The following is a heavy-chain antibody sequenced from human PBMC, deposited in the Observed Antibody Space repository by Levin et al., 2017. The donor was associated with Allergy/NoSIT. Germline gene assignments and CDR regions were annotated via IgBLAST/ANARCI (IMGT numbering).Heavy chain of an antibody. V-gene: IGHV3-21*01. Sequence: PGGSLRLSCAASGFTFSSYSMNWVRQAPGKGLEWVSSISSTSSYIYYADSVKGRFTISRDNAKNSLYLQMNSLRVEDTAVYYCVRDIGGWELLSTLYYFDYWGQGTLVTVSS. CDR2: ISSTSSYI. CDR1: GFTFSSYS. CDR3: VRDIGGWELLSTLYYFDY. D-gene: IGHD1-26*01. J-gene: IGHJ4*02.